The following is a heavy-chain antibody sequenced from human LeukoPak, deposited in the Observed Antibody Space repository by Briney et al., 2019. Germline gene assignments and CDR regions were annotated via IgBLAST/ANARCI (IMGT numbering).Heavy chain of an antibody. CDR3: ATAPVIAAAGTVDY. D-gene: IGHD6-13*01. CDR1: GYTFTSYG. CDR2: ISAYNGNT. V-gene: IGHV1-18*01. J-gene: IGHJ4*02. Sequence: ASVKVSCKASGYTFTSYGISWVRQAPGQGLEWMGWISAYNGNTNYAQKLQGRVTMTRNTSISTAYMELSSLRSEDTAVYYCATAPVIAAAGTVDYWGQGTLVTVSS.